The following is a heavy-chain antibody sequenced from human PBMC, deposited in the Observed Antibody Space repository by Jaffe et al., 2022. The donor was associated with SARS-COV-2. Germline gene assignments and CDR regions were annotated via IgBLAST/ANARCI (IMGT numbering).Heavy chain of an antibody. V-gene: IGHV1-3*01. D-gene: IGHD6-13*01. J-gene: IGHJ4*02. CDR3: ARFYSSSWYAPHY. CDR1: GYTFTSYA. Sequence: QVQLVQSGAEVKKPGASVKVSCKASGYTFTSYAMHWVRQAPGQRLEWMGWINAGNGNTKYSQKFQGRVTITRDTSASTAYMELSSLRSEDTAVYYCARFYSSSWYAPHYWGQGTLVTVSS. CDR2: INAGNGNT.